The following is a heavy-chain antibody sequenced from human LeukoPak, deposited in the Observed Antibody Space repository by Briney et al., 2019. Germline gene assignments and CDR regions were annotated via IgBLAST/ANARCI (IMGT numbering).Heavy chain of an antibody. CDR2: IYYSGST. J-gene: IGHJ4*02. CDR3: ARGRVGATTEYYFDY. CDR1: GDSISTGGYY. D-gene: IGHD1-26*01. V-gene: IGHV4-31*03. Sequence: SETLSLTCTVSGDSISTGGYYWSWIRQHPGKGLEWIGYIYYSGSTYYTPSLKSRVTISVDTSKNQFSLRLSSVTAADTAVYYCARGRVGATTEYYFDYWGQGTLVTVSS.